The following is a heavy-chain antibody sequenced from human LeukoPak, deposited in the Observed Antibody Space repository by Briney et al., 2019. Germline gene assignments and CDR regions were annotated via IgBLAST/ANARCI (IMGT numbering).Heavy chain of an antibody. V-gene: IGHV3-30*18. CDR3: AKEGIRYYYDSSGYYGDY. CDR2: ISYEGSNE. D-gene: IGHD3-22*01. Sequence: GGSLRLSCAASRFTFSTYGMHWVRQAPGKGLEWVAVISYEGSNEYYADSVKGRFTISRDNSKNTLYLQMTSLRAEDTAVYYCAKEGIRYYYDSSGYYGDYWGQGTLVTVSS. J-gene: IGHJ4*02. CDR1: RFTFSTYG.